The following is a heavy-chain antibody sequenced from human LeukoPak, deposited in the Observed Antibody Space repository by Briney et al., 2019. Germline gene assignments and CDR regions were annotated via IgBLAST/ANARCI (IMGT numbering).Heavy chain of an antibody. Sequence: GASVKVSCNVSGYTLTELSMHWVRQAPGKGLEWMGGFDPEDGETIYAQKFQGRVTMTEDTSADTAYMELTSLTSEDTAVYYCATGYDLLTGYYFRVDYFDYWGQGTLVTVSS. V-gene: IGHV1-24*01. J-gene: IGHJ4*02. CDR2: FDPEDGET. CDR1: GYTLTELS. D-gene: IGHD3-9*01. CDR3: ATGYDLLTGYYFRVDYFDY.